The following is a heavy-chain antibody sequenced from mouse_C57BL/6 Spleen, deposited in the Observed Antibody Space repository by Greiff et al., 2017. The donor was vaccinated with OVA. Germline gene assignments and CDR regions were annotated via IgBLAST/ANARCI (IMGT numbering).Heavy chain of an antibody. J-gene: IGHJ3*01. D-gene: IGHD3-2*02. V-gene: IGHV3-6*01. CDR2: ISYDGSN. CDR1: GYSITSGYY. Sequence: EVKLLESGPGLVKPSQSLSLTCSVTGYSITSGYYWNWIRQFPGNKLEWMGYISYDGSNNYNPSLKNRISITRDTSKNQFFLKLNSVTTEDTATYYCAREALDSSGPAWFAYWGQGTLVTVSA. CDR3: AREALDSSGPAWFAY.